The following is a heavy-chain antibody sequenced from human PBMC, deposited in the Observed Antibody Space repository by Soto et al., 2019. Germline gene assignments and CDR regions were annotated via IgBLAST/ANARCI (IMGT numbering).Heavy chain of an antibody. V-gene: IGHV3-48*03. CDR2: ISRSGSTI. CDR1: GFTFSSYE. Sequence: GGSLRLSCAASGFTFSSYEMNWVRQAPGKGLEWVSYISRSGSTIYYADSVKGRFTISRDNAKNSLYLQMNGLRAEDTAVYYCARDIPPYYYDSSGYPDAFDIWGQGTMVTVSS. J-gene: IGHJ3*02. CDR3: ARDIPPYYYDSSGYPDAFDI. D-gene: IGHD3-22*01.